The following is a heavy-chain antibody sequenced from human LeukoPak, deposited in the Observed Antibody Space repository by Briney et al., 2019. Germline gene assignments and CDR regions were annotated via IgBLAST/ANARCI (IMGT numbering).Heavy chain of an antibody. CDR1: GGSISSYY. Sequence: SETLSLTCTVSGGSISSYYWSWIRQPPGKGLEWIGYIYYSGSTNYNPSLKSRVTISVDTSKNQFSLKLSSVTAADTAVYYCARQRAAAGTDCYYMDVWGKGTTVTVSS. V-gene: IGHV4-59*01. J-gene: IGHJ6*03. CDR2: IYYSGST. D-gene: IGHD6-13*01. CDR3: ARQRAAAGTDCYYMDV.